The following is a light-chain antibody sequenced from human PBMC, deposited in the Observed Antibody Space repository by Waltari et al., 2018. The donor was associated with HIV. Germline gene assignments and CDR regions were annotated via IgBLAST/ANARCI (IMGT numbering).Light chain of an antibody. CDR3: CSYAGNFIYV. CDR1: NSDVGGFNY. CDR2: DVT. Sequence: QSALPQPASVSGSPGQSITISCTGTNSDVGGFNYVSWYQQHPGKAPKLLISDVTRRPSGVPDRFSGSKSGNTASLTISGLQADDEADYYCCSYAGNFIYVFGTGTKVTVL. J-gene: IGLJ1*01. V-gene: IGLV2-11*01.